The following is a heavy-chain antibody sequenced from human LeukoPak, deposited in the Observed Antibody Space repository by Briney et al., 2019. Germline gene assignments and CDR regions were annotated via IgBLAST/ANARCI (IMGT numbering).Heavy chain of an antibody. J-gene: IGHJ4*02. V-gene: IGHV3-7*01. CDR1: GFTFSSYS. D-gene: IGHD3-22*01. Sequence: PGGSLRLSCAASGFTFSSYSMNWVRQAPGKGLEWVANIKQDGSEKYYVDSVKGRFTISRDNAKNSLYLQMSSLRAEDTAVYYCARVNYDSSGYYRSAPFDYWGQGTLVTVSS. CDR3: ARVNYDSSGYYRSAPFDY. CDR2: IKQDGSEK.